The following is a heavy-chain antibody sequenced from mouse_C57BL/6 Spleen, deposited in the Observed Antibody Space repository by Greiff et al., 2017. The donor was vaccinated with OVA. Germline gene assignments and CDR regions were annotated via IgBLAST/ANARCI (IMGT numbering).Heavy chain of an antibody. CDR2: MYPGDGDT. Sequence: QVQLQQSGPELVKPGASVKISCKASGYAFSSSWMNWVKQRPGKGLEWIGRMYPGDGDTNYNGKFKGKATLTADKSSSTAYMQLSSLTSEDSAVYFCARYFDVWGTGTTVTVSS. CDR1: GYAFSSSW. CDR3: ARYFDV. J-gene: IGHJ1*03. V-gene: IGHV1-82*01.